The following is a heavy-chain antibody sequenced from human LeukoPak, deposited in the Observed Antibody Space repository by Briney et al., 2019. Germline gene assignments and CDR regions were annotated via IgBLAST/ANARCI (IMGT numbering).Heavy chain of an antibody. J-gene: IGHJ5*02. CDR1: GYTFTSYD. CDR2: MNPNSGNT. D-gene: IGHD2-21*01. CDR3: ARGGAYCGGDCYARGVYNWFDP. V-gene: IGHV1-8*03. Sequence: ASVKVSCKASGYTFTSYDINWVRQATGQGLEWMGWMNPNSGNTGYAQKFQGRVTITRNTSISTAYMELSSLRSEDTAVYYCARGGAYCGGDCYARGVYNWFDPWGQGTLVTASS.